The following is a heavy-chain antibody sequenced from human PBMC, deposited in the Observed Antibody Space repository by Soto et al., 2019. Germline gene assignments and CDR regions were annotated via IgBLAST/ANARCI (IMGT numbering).Heavy chain of an antibody. D-gene: IGHD3-9*01. Sequence: EVQLVESGGGLVQPGGSLRLSCAASGFTFSSYSMNWVRQAPGKGLEWVSYISSSSSTIYYADSVKGRFTISRDNANNSLYLQMNRLRDADPAVYYCASFTIFHWSAPWGQGTLVTVSS. J-gene: IGHJ5*02. V-gene: IGHV3-48*02. CDR2: ISSSSSTI. CDR1: GFTFSSYS. CDR3: ASFTIFHWSAP.